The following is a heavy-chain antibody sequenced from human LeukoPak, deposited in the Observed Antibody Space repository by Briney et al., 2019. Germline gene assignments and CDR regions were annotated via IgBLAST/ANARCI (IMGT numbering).Heavy chain of an antibody. V-gene: IGHV3-23*01. Sequence: GGSLRLSCVTSGFTFDICAMSWVRQAPGKGPEWVSSIGGPTETFYADSVKGRFTVSRDNSQNTLYLQMNSLRAEDTAVYYCAKDATPRNSIWDYFGKWGQGALVTVST. J-gene: IGHJ4*02. CDR1: GFTFDICA. CDR3: AKDATPRNSIWDYFGK. CDR2: IGGPTET. D-gene: IGHD4-23*01.